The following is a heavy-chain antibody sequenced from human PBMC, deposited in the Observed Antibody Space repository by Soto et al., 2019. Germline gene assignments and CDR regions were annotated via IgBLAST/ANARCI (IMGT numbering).Heavy chain of an antibody. D-gene: IGHD4-17*01. CDR1: GGSVSSGSYY. CDR3: ARFYGGNHFDY. J-gene: IGHJ4*02. Sequence: PSETLCLTCTVSGGSVSSGSYYWSWIRQPPGKGLEWIGYIYYSGSTNYNPSLKSRVTISVDTSKNQFSLKLSSVTAADTAVYYCARFYGGNHFDYWGQGTLVTVSS. CDR2: IYYSGST. V-gene: IGHV4-61*01.